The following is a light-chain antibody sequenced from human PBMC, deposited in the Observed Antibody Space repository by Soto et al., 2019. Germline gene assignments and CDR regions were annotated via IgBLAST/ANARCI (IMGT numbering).Light chain of an antibody. Sequence: QSVLTQPASVSGSPGQSITISCTGTSSDVGGYNSVSWYQQHPGQAPKLIIYEVRRRPSGVSDRFSGSTYGNTASLTISGLQADDEAEYYCSSYTSTNTRLFGGGTKLTVL. CDR3: SSYTSTNTRL. CDR2: EVR. V-gene: IGLV2-14*01. J-gene: IGLJ2*01. CDR1: SSDVGGYNS.